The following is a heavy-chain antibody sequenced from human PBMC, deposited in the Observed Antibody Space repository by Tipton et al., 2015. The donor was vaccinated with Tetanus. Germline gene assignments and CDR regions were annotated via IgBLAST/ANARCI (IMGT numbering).Heavy chain of an antibody. J-gene: IGHJ4*02. V-gene: IGHV4-4*07. CDR1: GGSSHSYY. CDR2: IYSGGST. CDR3: ARANYDFPKKGPFDS. D-gene: IGHD3-3*01. Sequence: GLVKPSETLSLSCTVSGGSSHSYYWSWIRQSAGRGLEWIGRIYSGGSTNYNPSLKSRVTMSMDTSKNQFSLKLKSVTVADTAVYYCARANYDFPKKGPFDSWGQGTLVIVSS.